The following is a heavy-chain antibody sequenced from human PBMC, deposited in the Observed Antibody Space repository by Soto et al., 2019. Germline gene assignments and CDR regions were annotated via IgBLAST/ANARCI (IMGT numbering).Heavy chain of an antibody. CDR2: IYHSGST. V-gene: IGHV4-30-2*01. CDR1: GGSISSGGYS. D-gene: IGHD5-12*01. J-gene: IGHJ4*02. CDR3: ASLATTSRSGQAGDY. Sequence: QLQLQESGSGLVKPSQTLSLTCAVSGGSISSGGYSWSWIRQPPGKGLEWIGYIYHSGSTYYNPSLKGRVTISEDRSKNQFPLKLSSVTAADTAVYYCASLATTSRSGQAGDYWGQGTLVTVSS.